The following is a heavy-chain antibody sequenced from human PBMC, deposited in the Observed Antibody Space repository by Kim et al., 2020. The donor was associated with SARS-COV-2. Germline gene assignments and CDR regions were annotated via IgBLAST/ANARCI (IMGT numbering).Heavy chain of an antibody. CDR3: ARSSSGWPLDY. D-gene: IGHD6-19*01. Sequence: TNYNPSLKSRVTISVDTSKNQFSLKLSSVTAADTAVYYCARSSSGWPLDYWGQGTLVTVSS. J-gene: IGHJ4*02. V-gene: IGHV4-34*01. CDR2: T.